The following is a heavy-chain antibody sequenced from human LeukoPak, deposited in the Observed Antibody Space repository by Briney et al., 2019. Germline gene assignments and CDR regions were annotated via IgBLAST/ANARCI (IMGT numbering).Heavy chain of an antibody. CDR3: AREGELLPNKHAFDI. Sequence: GGSLRLSCAASGFTFSSYAMHWVRQAPGKGLEWVAVISYDGSNKYYADSVKGRFTISRDNSKNTLYLQMNSLRAEDTAVYYCAREGELLPNKHAFDIWGQGTMVTVSS. J-gene: IGHJ3*02. CDR2: ISYDGSNK. D-gene: IGHD1-26*01. CDR1: GFTFSSYA. V-gene: IGHV3-30*04.